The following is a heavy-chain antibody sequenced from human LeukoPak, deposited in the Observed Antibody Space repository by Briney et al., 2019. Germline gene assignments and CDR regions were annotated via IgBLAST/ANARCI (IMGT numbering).Heavy chain of an antibody. Sequence: PSETLSLTCTVSGVSISSGDYYWSWIRQPPGKGLEWIGYIYYSGSTYYNPSLKSRVTISVDTSKNQFSLKLSSVTAADTAVYYCARVHYDFWSALMGAFDIWGQGTMVTVSS. CDR2: IYYSGST. V-gene: IGHV4-30-4*01. CDR1: GVSISSGDYY. D-gene: IGHD3-3*01. J-gene: IGHJ3*02. CDR3: ARVHYDFWSALMGAFDI.